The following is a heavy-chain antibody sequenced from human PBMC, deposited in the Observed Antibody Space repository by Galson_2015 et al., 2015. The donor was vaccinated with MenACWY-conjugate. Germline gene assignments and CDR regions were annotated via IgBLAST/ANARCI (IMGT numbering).Heavy chain of an antibody. J-gene: IGHJ4*02. CDR1: AFTFSTSS. V-gene: IGHV3-48*02. CDR2: ISSSSSTI. CDR3: ARVPGYSYGYYDW. Sequence: SLRLSCAASAFTFSTSSTHWVRQASGKGLEWVSYISSSSSTIYYADSEKGRFTISRDNAKNSLYLQMNTLRDEDTAVYYCARVPGYSYGYYDWWGQGTLVTVSS. D-gene: IGHD5-18*01.